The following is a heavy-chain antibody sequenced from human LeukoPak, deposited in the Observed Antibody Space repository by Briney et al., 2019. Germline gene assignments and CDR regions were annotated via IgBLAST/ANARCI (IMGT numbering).Heavy chain of an antibody. J-gene: IGHJ4*02. Sequence: GGSLRLSCAASEFIFSGYWMNWVRQAPGKGLEWVANIKQDGSEKQYVDSVRGRFTISRDNAKNSLYLQMNSLRVEDTAVYYCARDGFVGAADYWGQGTLVTVS. CDR3: ARDGFVGAADY. CDR1: EFIFSGYW. CDR2: IKQDGSEK. V-gene: IGHV3-7*01. D-gene: IGHD6-13*01.